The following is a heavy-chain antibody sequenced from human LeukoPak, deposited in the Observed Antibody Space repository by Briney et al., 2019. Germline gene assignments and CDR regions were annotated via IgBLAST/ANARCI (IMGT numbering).Heavy chain of an antibody. CDR3: ARDLMSRDYYGSGLNWFDP. J-gene: IGHJ5*02. CDR2: IYHSGST. V-gene: IGHV4-38-2*02. CDR1: GYSISSGYY. D-gene: IGHD3-10*01. Sequence: SETLSLTCAVSGYSISSGYYWGWIRQPPGKGLEWIGSIYHSGSTYYNPSLKSRVTMSVDTSKNQFSLKLSPVTAADTAVYYRARDLMSRDYYGSGLNWFDPWGQGTLVTVSS.